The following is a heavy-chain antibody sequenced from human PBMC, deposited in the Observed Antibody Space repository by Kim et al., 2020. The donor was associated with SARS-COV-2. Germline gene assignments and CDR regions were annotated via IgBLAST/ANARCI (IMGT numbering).Heavy chain of an antibody. Sequence: GGSLRLSCAAPGFTFSSYAMHWVRQAPGKGLEWVAVISYDGSNKYYADSVKGRFTISRDNSKNTLYLQMNSLRAEDTAVYYCAREHRGDYYDSNEGFDY. D-gene: IGHD3-22*01. CDR2: ISYDGSNK. CDR3: AREHRGDYYDSNEGFDY. J-gene: IGHJ4*01. V-gene: IGHV3-30*04. CDR1: GFTFSSYA.